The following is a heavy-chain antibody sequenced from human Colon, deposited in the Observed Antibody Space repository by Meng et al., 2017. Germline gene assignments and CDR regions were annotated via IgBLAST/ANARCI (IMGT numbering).Heavy chain of an antibody. Sequence: SETLSLTCTVSGGSISSGSYYWSWIRQPAGKGLEWIGRIYTSGSTNYNSARNRRVIISVDTSKNQFYLKLSSVTAADTAVYYSARVAVGYYDSSGYYYNLFDHWGQGTLVTVSS. J-gene: IGHJ5*02. D-gene: IGHD3-22*01. V-gene: IGHV4-61*02. CDR2: IYTSGST. CDR1: GGSISSGSYY. CDR3: ARVAVGYYDSSGYYYNLFDH.